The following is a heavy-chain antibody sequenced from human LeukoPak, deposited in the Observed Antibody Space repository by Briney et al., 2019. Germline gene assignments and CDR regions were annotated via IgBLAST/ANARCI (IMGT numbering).Heavy chain of an antibody. V-gene: IGHV3-7*03. CDR2: IKEDGSEK. Sequence: PGGSLRLSCAASGFTFSDHWMSWVRRAPGKGLEWVTTIKEDGSEKFYVDSVKGRFTISRDDAKNSLYLQMNSLRVGDTAVYYCARDPMDVWGQGTTVTVSS. CDR1: GFTFSDHW. J-gene: IGHJ6*02. CDR3: ARDPMDV.